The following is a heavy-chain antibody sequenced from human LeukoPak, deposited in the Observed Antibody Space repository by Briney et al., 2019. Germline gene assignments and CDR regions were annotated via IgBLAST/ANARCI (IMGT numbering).Heavy chain of an antibody. CDR3: ARHHFFGYFDY. CDR1: GGSFSGYY. V-gene: IGHV4-34*01. J-gene: IGHJ4*02. CDR2: INHSGST. D-gene: IGHD3-3*01. Sequence: KPSETLPLTCAVYGGSFSGYYWSWIRQPPGKGLEWIGEINHSGSTNYNPSLKSRVTISVDTSKNQFSLKLSSVTAADTAVYYCARHHFFGYFDYWGQGTLVTVSS.